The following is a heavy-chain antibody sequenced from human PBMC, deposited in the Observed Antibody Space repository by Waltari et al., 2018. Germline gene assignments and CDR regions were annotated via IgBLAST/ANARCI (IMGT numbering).Heavy chain of an antibody. CDR1: GYSFTSYL. D-gene: IGHD2-21*02. V-gene: IGHV5-51*03. Sequence: VQLVQSGAEVKKPGESLKISCKGSGYSFTSYLTGWGRQIPGQGLEWMGIIYPGDSDTRYSPSFQGQVTISADKSISTAYLQWSSLKASDTAMYYCASGRGDSASWAYNWFDPWGQGTLVTVSS. CDR2: IYPGDSDT. CDR3: ASGRGDSASWAYNWFDP. J-gene: IGHJ5*02.